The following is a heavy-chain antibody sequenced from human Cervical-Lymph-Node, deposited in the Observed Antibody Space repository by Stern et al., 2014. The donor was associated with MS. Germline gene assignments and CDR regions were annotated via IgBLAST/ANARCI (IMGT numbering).Heavy chain of an antibody. V-gene: IGHV4-59*01. D-gene: IGHD3-16*02. Sequence: VQLVESGPGLVKPSETLSLTCTASGGSITNYYWSWIRQPPGKGLEWIGYIYYSGSTNYNPSLKSRVTISVDTSKNQFSLKLSSVTAADTAVYYCARDKGMFVIWGQGTLVTVSS. CDR3: ARDKGMFVI. CDR1: GGSITNYY. CDR2: IYYSGST. J-gene: IGHJ4*01.